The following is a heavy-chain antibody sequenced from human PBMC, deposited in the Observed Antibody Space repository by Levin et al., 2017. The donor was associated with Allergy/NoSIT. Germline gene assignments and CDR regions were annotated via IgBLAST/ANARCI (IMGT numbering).Heavy chain of an antibody. V-gene: IGHV3-15*01. J-gene: IGHJ4*02. CDR1: GFTFTNAW. CDR3: TTDERWFGEKRH. D-gene: IGHD3-10*01. CDR2: IKSKIDGGTT. Sequence: RTGGSLRLSCTASGFTFTNAWMSWVRQAPGKGLEWVGRIKSKIDGGTTDYTAPVKGRFTISRDDSKDTLYLQMNSLKTEDTAVYYCTTDERWFGEKRHWGQGILVTVSS.